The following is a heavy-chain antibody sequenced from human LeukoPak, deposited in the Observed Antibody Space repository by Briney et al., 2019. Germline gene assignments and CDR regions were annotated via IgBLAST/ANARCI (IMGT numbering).Heavy chain of an antibody. J-gene: IGHJ3*02. Sequence: SETLSLTCTVSGASVSSSSHYWGWIRQPPGKGLEWIGNIYYSGSTYYNPSLKSRVSISVDTSKNQFSLRLSSVTAADTAVYYCARRSTSTLGSLGGFDIWGQGTMVTVSS. CDR3: ARRSTSTLGSLGGFDI. V-gene: IGHV4-39*01. D-gene: IGHD2-2*01. CDR2: IYYSGST. CDR1: GASVSSSSHY.